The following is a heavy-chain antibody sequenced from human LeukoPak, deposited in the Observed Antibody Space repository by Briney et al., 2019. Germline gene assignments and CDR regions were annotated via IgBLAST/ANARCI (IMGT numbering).Heavy chain of an antibody. CDR1: GYTFTRYA. J-gene: IGHJ3*02. CDR2: INAGNGNT. V-gene: IGHV1-3*01. CDR3: ARGGGVDNDAFDI. D-gene: IGHD1-26*01. Sequence: ASVKVSCKASGYTFTRYAMHWVRQAPGQRLEWMGWINAGNGNTKYSQKFQGRVTITRDTSASTAYMELSSLRSDDTAVYYCARGGGVDNDAFDIWGQGTMVTVSS.